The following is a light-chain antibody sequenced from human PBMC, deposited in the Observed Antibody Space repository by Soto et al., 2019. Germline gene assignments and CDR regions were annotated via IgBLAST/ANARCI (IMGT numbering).Light chain of an antibody. Sequence: EIVLTQSPGTLSLSPGEGASLSCRVSQSVSTNFFAWYQQKPGQAPRLLIYGASTRATGIPDRFSGSGSGTDFTLTISRLEPEDFAVYYCQQYGRTSCTFGQRTK. J-gene: IGKJ1*01. CDR3: QQYGRTSCT. V-gene: IGKV3-20*01. CDR1: QSVSTNF. CDR2: GAS.